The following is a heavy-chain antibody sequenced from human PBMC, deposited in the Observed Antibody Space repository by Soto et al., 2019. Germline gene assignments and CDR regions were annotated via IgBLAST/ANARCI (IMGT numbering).Heavy chain of an antibody. Sequence: GGSLSLSCASSGFTFSSYGIHWVRQPPGKELEWVSVISGDDGSTYHADSVKGRFTISTANPKNTLYLQMNRLRAEETAVYYCVFDYWAHRTLVTVSS. CDR2: ISGDDGST. V-gene: IGHV3-23*01. CDR1: GFTFSSYG. J-gene: IGHJ4*01. CDR3: VFDY.